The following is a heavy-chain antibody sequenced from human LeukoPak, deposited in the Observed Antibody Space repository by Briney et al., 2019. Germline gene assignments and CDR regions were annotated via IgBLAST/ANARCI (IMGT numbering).Heavy chain of an antibody. CDR2: MNQGGNEK. J-gene: IGHJ3*02. D-gene: IGHD6-19*01. CDR1: GFAFSSYW. CDR3: ACPRGWHGYGAYDI. V-gene: IGHV3-7*05. Sequence: GGSLRLSCAASGFAFSSYWMSWIRQAPGKGLEWVANMNQGGNEKYYVDSVEGRFTISRDNAKSSLYLRMNSLRAEDTAIYYCACPRGWHGYGAYDIWGQGAMVTVSS.